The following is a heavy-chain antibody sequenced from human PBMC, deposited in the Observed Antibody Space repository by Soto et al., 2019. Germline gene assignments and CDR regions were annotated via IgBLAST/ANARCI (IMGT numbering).Heavy chain of an antibody. CDR1: GYTFTIYD. Sequence: ASVKVSCKASGYTFTIYDINWVLQATGQGLEWMGWMNPNSGNTGYAQKFQGRVTMTRNTSISTAYMELSSLRSEDTAVYYCARALAIMYYYGSGSYQDFDYWGQGTLVTVSP. CDR2: MNPNSGNT. J-gene: IGHJ4*02. CDR3: ARALAIMYYYGSGSYQDFDY. D-gene: IGHD3-10*01. V-gene: IGHV1-8*01.